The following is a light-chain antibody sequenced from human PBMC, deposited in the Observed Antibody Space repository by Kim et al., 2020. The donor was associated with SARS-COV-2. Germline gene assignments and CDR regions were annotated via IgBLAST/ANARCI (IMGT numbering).Light chain of an antibody. CDR3: TSYTSSNTLV. V-gene: IGLV2-14*01. CDR1: TSDFGGYNY. CDR2: EVS. J-gene: IGLJ3*02. Sequence: QSALTQPASVSGSPGQSITISCTGTTSDFGGYNYVSWYQQHPGKAPKLMIYEVSYRPSGVSNRFSGSKSGNTASLTISGLQAEDEADYFCTSYTSSNTLVFGGGTQLTVL.